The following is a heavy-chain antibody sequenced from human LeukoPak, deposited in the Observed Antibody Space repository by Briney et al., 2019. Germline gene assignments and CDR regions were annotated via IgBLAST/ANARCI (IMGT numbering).Heavy chain of an antibody. J-gene: IGHJ1*01. Sequence: TGGSLRLSCAASGFTFSSHGMQWVRQAPGKGLEWVAVISYDGSTKYYADSVEGRFTISRDNSKSTLYLQMNSLRAEDTAVYYCAKESGSRSYGAYFPHWGQGTLVTVSS. D-gene: IGHD6-13*01. V-gene: IGHV3-30*18. CDR1: GFTFSSHG. CDR3: AKESGSRSYGAYFPH. CDR2: ISYDGSTK.